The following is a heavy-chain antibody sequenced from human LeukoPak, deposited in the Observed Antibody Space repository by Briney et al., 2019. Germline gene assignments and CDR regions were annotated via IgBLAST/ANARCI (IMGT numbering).Heavy chain of an antibody. J-gene: IGHJ6*03. V-gene: IGHV1-46*01. CDR3: AIPSPQYSSSWSLLGNYYYYMDV. CDR2: INPSGGST. Sequence: VASVKVSCKASGYTFTSNYMHWVRQAPGQGLEWMGVINPSGGSTSYAQKFQGRVTITADKSTSTAYMELSSLRSEDTAVHYCAIPSPQYSSSWSLLGNYYYYMDVWGKGTTVTVSS. CDR1: GYTFTSNY. D-gene: IGHD6-13*01.